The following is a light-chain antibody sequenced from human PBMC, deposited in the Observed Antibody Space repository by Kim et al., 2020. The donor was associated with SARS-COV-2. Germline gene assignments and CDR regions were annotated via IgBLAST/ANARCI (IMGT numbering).Light chain of an antibody. V-gene: IGLV3-10*01. Sequence: SYELTQPPSVSVSPGQTARITCSGDALPKKYAYWYQQKSGQAPVLVIYEDIKRPSGIPERFSGSSSGTMATLTISGAHVEDEADYYCYSTDSSGNHRVFGGGTQLTVL. CDR2: EDI. CDR3: YSTDSSGNHRV. CDR1: ALPKKY. J-gene: IGLJ3*02.